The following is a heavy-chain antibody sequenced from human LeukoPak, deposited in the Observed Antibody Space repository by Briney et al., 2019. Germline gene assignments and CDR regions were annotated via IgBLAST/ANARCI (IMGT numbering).Heavy chain of an antibody. V-gene: IGHV1-2*02. CDR1: EYTFTRYC. CDR2: INPNTGGT. CDR3: AKDFRDQWLVNAFHI. J-gene: IGHJ3*02. Sequence: VASVKVSCKASEYTFTRYCMHWVRQAPGQGLEWMGWINPNTGGTNYAQKFQGRVTMTRDTSITTAYMELRSLEYDDTAVYYCAKDFRDQWLVNAFHIWGQGTMVTVSS. D-gene: IGHD6-19*01.